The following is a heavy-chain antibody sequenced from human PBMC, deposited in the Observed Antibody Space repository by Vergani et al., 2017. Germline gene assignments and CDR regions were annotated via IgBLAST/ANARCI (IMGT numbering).Heavy chain of an antibody. CDR1: GFTFSSYA. CDR2: ISYDGSNK. V-gene: IGHV3-30*04. J-gene: IGHJ4*02. D-gene: IGHD3-10*01. Sequence: QVQLVESGGGVVQPGRSLRLSCAASGFTFSSYAMHWVRQAPGKGLEWVAVISYDGSNKYYADSVKGRFTISRDNSKNTLYLQMNSLRAEDTAVYYCAKDLPYYYGSGSYFDYWGQGTLVTVSS. CDR3: AKDLPYYYGSGSYFDY.